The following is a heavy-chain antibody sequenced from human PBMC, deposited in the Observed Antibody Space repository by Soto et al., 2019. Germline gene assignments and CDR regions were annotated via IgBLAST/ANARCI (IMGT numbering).Heavy chain of an antibody. Sequence: GGSLRLSCAASGFTFSSYGMHWVRQAPGKGLEWVAVIWYDGSNKYYADSVKGRFTISRDNSKNTLYLQMNSLRAEDTAVYYCARERVGATPWFDPWGQGTLVTVSS. CDR2: IWYDGSNK. CDR3: ARERVGATPWFDP. J-gene: IGHJ5*02. D-gene: IGHD1-26*01. CDR1: GFTFSSYG. V-gene: IGHV3-33*01.